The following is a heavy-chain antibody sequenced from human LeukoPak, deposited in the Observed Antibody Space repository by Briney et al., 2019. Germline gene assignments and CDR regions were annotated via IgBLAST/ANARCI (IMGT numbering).Heavy chain of an antibody. D-gene: IGHD3-22*01. V-gene: IGHV3-30-3*01. CDR2: ISYDGSNK. CDR1: GFTFSSYA. J-gene: IGHJ4*02. CDR3: ARERSSGYYNYFDY. Sequence: GGSLRLSCVASGFTFSSYAMHWVRQAPGKGLEWVAVISYDGSNKYYADSVKGRFTISRDNSKNTLYLQMNSLRAEDTAVYYCARERSSGYYNYFDYWGQGTLVTVSS.